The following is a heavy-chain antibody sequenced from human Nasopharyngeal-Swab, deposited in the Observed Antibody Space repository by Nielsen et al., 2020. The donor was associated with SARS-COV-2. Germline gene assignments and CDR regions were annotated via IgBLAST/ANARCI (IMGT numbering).Heavy chain of an antibody. V-gene: IGHV3-11*01. J-gene: IGHJ4*02. D-gene: IGHD6-13*01. CDR2: ISSSGSTI. Sequence: GESLKISCAASGFTFSDYYMSWIRQAPGKGLEWVSYISSSGSTIYYADSVKGRFTISRDNAKNSLYLQMNSLRAEDTAVYYCARRQASSWSLDYWGQGTLVTVSS. CDR3: ARRQASSWSLDY. CDR1: GFTFSDYY.